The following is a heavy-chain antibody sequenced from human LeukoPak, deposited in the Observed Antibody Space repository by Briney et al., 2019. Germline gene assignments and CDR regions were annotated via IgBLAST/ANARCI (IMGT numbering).Heavy chain of an antibody. CDR3: ARVALYESSGHNYFDY. D-gene: IGHD3-22*01. CDR1: GGSFSGYY. V-gene: IGHV4-34*01. CDR2: INHSGST. Sequence: PSETLSLTCAVYGGSFSGYYWSWIRQPPGKGLEWIGEINHSGSTNYNPSLKSRVTISVDKSKNQFSLKLSSVTAADTAVYYCARVALYESSGHNYFDYWDQGTLVTVSS. J-gene: IGHJ4*02.